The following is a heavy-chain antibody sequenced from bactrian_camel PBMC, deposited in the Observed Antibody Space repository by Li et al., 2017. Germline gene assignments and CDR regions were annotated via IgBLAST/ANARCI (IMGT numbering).Heavy chain of an antibody. V-gene: IGHV3S55*01. Sequence: VQLVESGGGSVQTGGSLRLSCVVSGHSRGSNCVGWYRLPPGRAPAEREGIAAIRRSGGETWYAGSVKGRFTISKDNAKNILLLQMNSLKPEDTAMYYCAADLSTPRCALVSRTSYKFWGQGTQVTVS. CDR3: AADLSTPRCALVSRTSYKF. CDR1: GHSRGSNC. J-gene: IGHJ4*01. CDR2: IRRSGGET. D-gene: IGHD1*01.